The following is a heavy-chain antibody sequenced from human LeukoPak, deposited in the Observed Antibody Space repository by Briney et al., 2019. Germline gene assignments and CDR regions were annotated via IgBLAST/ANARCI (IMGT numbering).Heavy chain of an antibody. J-gene: IGHJ4*02. V-gene: IGHV4-59*01. CDR1: GGSISSCY. Sequence: PSETLSLTCTVSGGSISSCYWSWIRQPPGKGLEWIGYIYYSGSTNYNPSLKSRVTISVDTSKNQFSLKLNSVTAADTAVYYCARDLGGSYSSYFDSWGLGTLVTVSS. CDR3: ARDLGGSYSSYFDS. D-gene: IGHD1-26*01. CDR2: IYYSGST.